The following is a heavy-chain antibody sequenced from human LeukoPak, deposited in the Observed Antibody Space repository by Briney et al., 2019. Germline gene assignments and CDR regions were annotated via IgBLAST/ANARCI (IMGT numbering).Heavy chain of an antibody. CDR1: GGSISSSNYY. J-gene: IGHJ5*02. D-gene: IGHD3-10*01. CDR2: IYYSGST. V-gene: IGHV4-39*07. Sequence: KPSETLSLTCTVSGGSISSSNYYWGWIRQPPGKGLEWIESIYYSGSTNYNPSLKSRVTISVDTSKNQFSLKLSSVTAADTAVYYCARAGITMVRGVIITGWFDPWGQGTLVTVSS. CDR3: ARAGITMVRGVIITGWFDP.